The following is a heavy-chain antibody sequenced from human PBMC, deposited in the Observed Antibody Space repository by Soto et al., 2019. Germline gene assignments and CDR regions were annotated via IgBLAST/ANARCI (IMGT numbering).Heavy chain of an antibody. CDR1: GFTFNTYT. J-gene: IGHJ4*02. D-gene: IGHD2-2*01. CDR2: ISPDGSM. CDR3: ARDRGYAFDY. Sequence: PWRSLRLSGTATGFTFNTYTMHWFRQAPGKGLEWISYISPDGSMYYADSVKSRFTISRDNARNSLYLQMNSLRDEDTAVYYCARDRGYAFDYWGQGTLVTVSS. V-gene: IGHV3-48*02.